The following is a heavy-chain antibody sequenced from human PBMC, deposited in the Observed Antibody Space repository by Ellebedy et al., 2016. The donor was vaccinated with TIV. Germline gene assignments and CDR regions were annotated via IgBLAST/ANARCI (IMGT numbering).Heavy chain of an antibody. CDR2: IYYSGST. V-gene: IGHV4-59*08. J-gene: IGHJ4*02. CDR1: RGSISDYY. D-gene: IGHD2-21*02. CDR3: ARMRYCGGDCWYFDY. Sequence: MPSETLSLTCTVSRGSISDYYWSWIRQPPGKGLEWIGYIYYSGSTNYKPSLKSRVTISVDTSKNQFSLKLKSVTAADTAVYYCARMRYCGGDCWYFDYWGQGTLVTVSS.